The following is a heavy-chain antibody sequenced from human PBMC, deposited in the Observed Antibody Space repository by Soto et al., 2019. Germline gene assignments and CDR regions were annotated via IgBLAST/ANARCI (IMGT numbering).Heavy chain of an antibody. J-gene: IGHJ3*02. CDR1: GGTFSSYA. V-gene: IGHV1-69*13. CDR3: ASTVVVTAPPDAFDI. CDR2: IIPIFGTA. Sequence: ASVKVSCKASGGTFSSYAISWVRQAPGQGLEWMGGIIPIFGTANYAQKFQGRVTITADESTSTAYMELSSLRSEDTAVYYCASTVVVTAPPDAFDIWGQGTMVTVSS. D-gene: IGHD2-21*02.